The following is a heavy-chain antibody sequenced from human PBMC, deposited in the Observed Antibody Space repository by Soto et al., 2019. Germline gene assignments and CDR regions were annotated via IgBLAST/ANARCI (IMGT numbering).Heavy chain of an antibody. CDR1: GFSFSNSA. Sequence: EAQLLESGGGLVQPGGSLRLSCAVSGFSFSNSAMTWVRQAPGKGLEWVSGISGSGDITYNTDSVKGRFAISRDTSKNVVYLQMRSLRAEDTAVYYCAKVPQWVLRYHDWFFDYWGQGTLVTVSS. V-gene: IGHV3-23*01. CDR2: ISGSGDIT. D-gene: IGHD3-9*01. CDR3: AKVPQWVLRYHDWFFDY. J-gene: IGHJ4*02.